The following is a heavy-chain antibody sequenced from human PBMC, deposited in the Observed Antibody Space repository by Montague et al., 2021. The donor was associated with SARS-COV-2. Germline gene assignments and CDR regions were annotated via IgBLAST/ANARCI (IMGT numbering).Heavy chain of an antibody. V-gene: IGHV4-59*13. D-gene: IGHD3-10*01. CDR2: IYYSGST. CDR3: ARARITRVRGVTRWYFDL. CDR1: GGSISSYY. Sequence: SETLSLTCTVSGGSISSYYWSWIRQPPGKGLEWIGYIYYSGSTNXNPSLKSRVTISVDTSKNQFSLKLSSVTAADTAVYYCARARITRVRGVTRWYFDLWGRGTLVTVSS. J-gene: IGHJ2*01.